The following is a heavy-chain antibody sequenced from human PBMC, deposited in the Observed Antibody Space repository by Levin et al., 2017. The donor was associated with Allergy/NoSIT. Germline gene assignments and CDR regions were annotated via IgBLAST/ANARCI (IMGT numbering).Heavy chain of an antibody. CDR1: GFSLSTSGMR. CDR3: ARSLLLWFGEFYFDY. J-gene: IGHJ4*02. V-gene: IGHV2-70*04. D-gene: IGHD3-10*01. CDR2: IDWDDDK. Sequence: QTLSLTCTFSGFSLSTSGMRVSWIRQPPGKALEWLARIDWDDDKFYSTSLKTRLTISKDTSKNQVVLTMTNMDPVDTATYYCARSLLLWFGEFYFDYWGQGTLVTVSS.